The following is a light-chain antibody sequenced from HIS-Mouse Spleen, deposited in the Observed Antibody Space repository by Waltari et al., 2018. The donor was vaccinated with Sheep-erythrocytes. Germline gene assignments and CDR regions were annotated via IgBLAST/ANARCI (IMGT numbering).Light chain of an antibody. J-gene: IGKJ1*01. V-gene: IGKV3-15*01. CDR2: GAS. Sequence: EIVMTQSPATLSVSPGERATLSCRASQSVSSNLAWYQQKPGQAPSLLIYGASTRAPGIPARFSGSGSGTEFTLTISSLQSEDFAVYYCQQYNNWPPTFGQGTKVEIK. CDR1: QSVSSN. CDR3: QQYNNWPPT.